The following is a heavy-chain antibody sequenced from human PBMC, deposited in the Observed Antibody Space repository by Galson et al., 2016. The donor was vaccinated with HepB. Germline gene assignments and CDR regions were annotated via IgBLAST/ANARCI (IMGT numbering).Heavy chain of an antibody. Sequence: SLRLSCAASGFTFDDYAMHWVRQAPGKGLGWVSGISWDSGGIGYAASVRGRFTISRDNAKNSLYLQMNSLSADDTAFYYCAKAPYGAYVPYDSWGQGTLVTVSS. CDR3: AKAPYGAYVPYDS. V-gene: IGHV3-9*01. J-gene: IGHJ4*02. CDR1: GFTFDDYA. CDR2: ISWDSGGI. D-gene: IGHD4-17*01.